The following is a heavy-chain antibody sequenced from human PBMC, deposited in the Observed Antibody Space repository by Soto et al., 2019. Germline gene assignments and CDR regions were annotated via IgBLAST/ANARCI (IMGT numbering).Heavy chain of an antibody. J-gene: IGHJ4*02. CDR3: AKDRVESGLGEIDY. CDR1: GFTFSSYA. V-gene: IGHV3-23*01. CDR2: ISGSGGST. D-gene: IGHD3-16*01. Sequence: EVQLLESGGGLVQPGGSLRLSCAASGFTFSSYAMSWVRQAPGKGLEWVSAISGSGGSTYYADSVKGRFTISRDNSKNTLYLQMDSLRAEDTAVYYCAKDRVESGLGEIDYWGQGTLVSVSS.